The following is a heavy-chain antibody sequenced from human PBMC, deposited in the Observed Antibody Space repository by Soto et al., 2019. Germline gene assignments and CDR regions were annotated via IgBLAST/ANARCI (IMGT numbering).Heavy chain of an antibody. CDR1: GCSISSSSYY. CDR2: IYYSGST. Sequence: TSETLSHTCPFSGCSISSSSYYWGWIRQPPGKGLEWIGSIYYSGSTYYNPSLKSRVTISVDTSKNQFSLKLSSVTAADTAVYYCAGRRYSSGWNPLYYFDYWGQGTLVTVSS. V-gene: IGHV4-39*01. J-gene: IGHJ4*02. CDR3: AGRRYSSGWNPLYYFDY. D-gene: IGHD6-19*01.